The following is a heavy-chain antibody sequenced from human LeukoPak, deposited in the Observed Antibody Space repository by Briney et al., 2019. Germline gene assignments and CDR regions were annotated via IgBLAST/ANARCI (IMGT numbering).Heavy chain of an antibody. CDR2: INPNSGGT. CDR3: ARAAIDSGSDGGNAFDI. CDR1: GYTFTGYY. J-gene: IGHJ3*02. D-gene: IGHD1-26*01. Sequence: ASVKVSCKASGYTFTGYYMHWVRQAPGQGLEWMGWINPNSGGTNYAQKFQGRVTMTRDTSISTAYMELSRLRSDDTAVYYCARAAIDSGSDGGNAFDIWGQGTMVTVSS. V-gene: IGHV1-2*02.